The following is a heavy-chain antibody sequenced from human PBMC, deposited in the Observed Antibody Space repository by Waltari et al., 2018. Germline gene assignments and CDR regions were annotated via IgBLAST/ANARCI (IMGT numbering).Heavy chain of an antibody. V-gene: IGHV3-23*04. CDR3: ARLGELSPNAFDI. Sequence: EVQLVESGGGLVQPGGSLRLSCAASGFTFSSYAMSWVRQAPGKGLEWDSAISGSGGSTYYADSVKGRFTISRDNSKNTLDLQMNSLRAEDTAVYYCARLGELSPNAFDIWGQGTMVTVSS. D-gene: IGHD3-16*02. J-gene: IGHJ3*02. CDR1: GFTFSSYA. CDR2: ISGSGGST.